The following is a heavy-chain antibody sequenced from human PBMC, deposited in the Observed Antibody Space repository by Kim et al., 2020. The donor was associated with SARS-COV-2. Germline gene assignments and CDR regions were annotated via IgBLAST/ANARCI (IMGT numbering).Heavy chain of an antibody. Sequence: GGSLRLSCAASGFTFSSYGMHWVRQAPGKGLEWVAVISYDGSNKYYADSVKGRFTISRDNSKNTLYLQMNSLRAEDTAVYYCAKDPGAVAGTGVWGQGTLVTVSS. D-gene: IGHD6-19*01. V-gene: IGHV3-30*18. J-gene: IGHJ4*02. CDR3: AKDPGAVAGTGV. CDR2: ISYDGSNK. CDR1: GFTFSSYG.